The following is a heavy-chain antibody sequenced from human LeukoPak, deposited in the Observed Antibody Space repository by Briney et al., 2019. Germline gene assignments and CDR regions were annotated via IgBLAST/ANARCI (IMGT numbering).Heavy chain of an antibody. D-gene: IGHD3-10*01. Sequence: PSETLSFTCTVSGGSISSYSWSWIRQPPGKGLEWVGYVYYTGSINYNPSLKSRVTISVDTSKNQFSLKLSSVTAADTAVYYCARGSSSGSYHPLDPWGQGTLVTVSS. J-gene: IGHJ5*02. CDR3: ARGSSSGSYHPLDP. CDR2: VYYTGSI. V-gene: IGHV4-59*01. CDR1: GGSISSYS.